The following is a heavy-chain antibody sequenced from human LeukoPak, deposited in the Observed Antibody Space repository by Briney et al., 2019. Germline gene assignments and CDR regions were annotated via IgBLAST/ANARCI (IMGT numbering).Heavy chain of an antibody. CDR2: ISSSSAYI. V-gene: IGHV3-21*06. Sequence: PGGPLRLSCVASGLIFSDYSMDWVREAPGKGLEGVSSISSSSAYIFYSDSVTGRFTISRDNAQTSLYLQMNSLRAEDTAVYYCARQAVARPFDLWGQGTMVAVSS. J-gene: IGHJ3*01. CDR1: GLIFSDYS. CDR3: ARQAVARPFDL.